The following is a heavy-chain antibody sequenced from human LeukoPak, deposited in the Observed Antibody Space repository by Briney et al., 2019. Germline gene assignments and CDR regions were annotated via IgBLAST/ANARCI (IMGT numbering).Heavy chain of an antibody. CDR1: GYTFTGYY. Sequence: ASVKVSCKASGYTFTGYYMHWVRQAPGQGLEWMGWINPNSGGTNYAQEFQGRVTMTRDTSISTAYMELSRLRSDDTAVYYCAREGAGYSGYGPDYWGQGTLVTVSS. J-gene: IGHJ4*02. CDR3: AREGAGYSGYGPDY. D-gene: IGHD5-12*01. CDR2: INPNSGGT. V-gene: IGHV1-2*02.